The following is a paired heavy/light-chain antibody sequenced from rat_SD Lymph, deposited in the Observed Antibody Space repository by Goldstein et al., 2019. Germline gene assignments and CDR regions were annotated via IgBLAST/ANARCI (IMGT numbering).Heavy chain of an antibody. D-gene: IGHD1-12*02. CDR1: GFTFSDYW. Sequence: EVQLVESGGGLVQPGASLKLSCVASGFTFSDYWMSWVRQTPGKTMEWIGDIKYDGSYTNYAPSLKNRFTISRDNAKSTLYLQMSNVRSEDTATYYCTRVTMMVLIPDYFDYWGQGVMVTVSS. V-gene: IGHV11-4*01. CDR3: TRVTMMVLIPDYFDY. CDR2: IKYDGSYT. J-gene: IGHJ2*01.
Light chain of an antibody. J-gene: IGKJ1*01. CDR3: QQGNSLPRT. V-gene: IGKV5S12*01. CDR1: ESVDTY. Sequence: DVVLTQSPATLSVTPGERISLSCRASESVDTYLHWYQQKPNESPRLLIKYASQSISGIPSRFSGSGSGTDFTLSINGVELEDLSIYYCQQGNSLPRTFGGGTKLELK. CDR2: YAS.